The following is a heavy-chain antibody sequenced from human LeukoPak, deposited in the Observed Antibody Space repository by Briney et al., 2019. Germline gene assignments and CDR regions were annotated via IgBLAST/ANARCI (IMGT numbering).Heavy chain of an antibody. V-gene: IGHV4-34*01. Sequence: SETLSLTCAVYGGSFSGYYWSWIRQPPGKGLEWIGEINHSGSTNYNPSLKSRVTISVDTSKNQFSLKLSSVTAADTAVYYRARGGVAARQLSYYYYGMDVWGQGTTVTVS. CDR1: GGSFSGYY. CDR2: INHSGST. D-gene: IGHD6-6*01. J-gene: IGHJ6*02. CDR3: ARGGVAARQLSYYYYGMDV.